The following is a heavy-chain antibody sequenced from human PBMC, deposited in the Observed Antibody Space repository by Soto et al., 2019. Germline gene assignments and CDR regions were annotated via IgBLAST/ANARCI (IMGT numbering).Heavy chain of an antibody. CDR1: GVSFSGYY. CDR3: AGFSYYYGSGSYP. V-gene: IGHV4-34*01. Sequence: QVQLQQWGAGLLKPSSTLSLTCAVYGVSFSGYYWSWIRQPPGNELEWIGEINHSGITNYDPSLKSRVTISVDTSKNQFSLKLSSVTAADTAVYYCAGFSYYYGSGSYPWGQGTLVTVSS. J-gene: IGHJ5*02. CDR2: INHSGIT. D-gene: IGHD3-10*01.